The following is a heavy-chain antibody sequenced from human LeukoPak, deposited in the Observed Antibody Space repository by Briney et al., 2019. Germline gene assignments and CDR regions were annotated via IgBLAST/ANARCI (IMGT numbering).Heavy chain of an antibody. CDR3: AKGYYYDSSGYYYPFDY. V-gene: IGHV3-23*01. CDR2: ISGSGGST. CDR1: GFTFSSYA. J-gene: IGHJ4*02. Sequence: GGSLRLSCAASGFTFSSYAMSWVRQAPGKGLEWVSAISGSGGSTYYADSVKGRFTISRDDSKNTLYLQMNSLRAEDTAVYYCAKGYYYDSSGYYYPFDYWGQGTLVTVSS. D-gene: IGHD3-22*01.